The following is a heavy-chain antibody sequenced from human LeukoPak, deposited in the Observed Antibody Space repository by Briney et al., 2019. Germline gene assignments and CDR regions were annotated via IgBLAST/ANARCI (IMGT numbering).Heavy chain of an antibody. V-gene: IGHV3-49*04. J-gene: IGHJ4*02. Sequence: GGSLRLSCTTSGFTFGDFPMTWVRQAPGKGLEWVGYIRAKAYGGTTEYTASVKGRFIISRDDSTRIAYLQMSSLRPEDTAVYYCTRGSGRYEYWGQGTPVTVSS. CDR2: IRAKAYGGTT. CDR1: GFTFGDFP. D-gene: IGHD1-26*01. CDR3: TRGSGRYEY.